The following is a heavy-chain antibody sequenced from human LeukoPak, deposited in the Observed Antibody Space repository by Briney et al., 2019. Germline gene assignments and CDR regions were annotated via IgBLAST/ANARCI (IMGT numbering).Heavy chain of an antibody. CDR3: ARHVSYYYGSGSYYLENWFDP. J-gene: IGHJ5*02. Sequence: GESLKISCQGSGYSFTSYWIGWVRQMPGKGLEWMGIIYPGDSDTRYSPSFQGQVTISADKSISTAYLQWSSLKASDTAMYYCARHVSYYYGSGSYYLENWFDPWGQGTLVTVSS. CDR2: IYPGDSDT. D-gene: IGHD3-10*01. V-gene: IGHV5-51*01. CDR1: GYSFTSYW.